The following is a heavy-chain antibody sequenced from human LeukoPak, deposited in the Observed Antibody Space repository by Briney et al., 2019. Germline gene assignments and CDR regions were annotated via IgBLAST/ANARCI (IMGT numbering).Heavy chain of an antibody. CDR1: GFTFSDYY. Sequence: GGSLRLSCAASGFTFSDYYMIWIRQAPGKGLEWVSYISSSSSYIYYADSVKGRFTTSRDNAKNSLYLQMNSLRAEDTAVYYCVRYNWNDGLGWGQGTLVTVSS. CDR3: VRYNWNDGLG. J-gene: IGHJ4*02. D-gene: IGHD1-1*01. V-gene: IGHV3-11*06. CDR2: ISSSSSYI.